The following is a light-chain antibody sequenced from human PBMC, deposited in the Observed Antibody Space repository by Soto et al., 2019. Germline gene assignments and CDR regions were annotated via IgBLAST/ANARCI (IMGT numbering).Light chain of an antibody. V-gene: IGKV3-11*01. CDR2: DAS. J-gene: IGKJ1*01. Sequence: EIVLTQSPATLSLSPGERATLSCRASQSVSSYLAWYQQKPGQAPRLLIYDASNRATGIPARFSGSGSGTDFTLTISRLEPEDFAVYYCQQYGSSFRTFGQGTKVDI. CDR3: QQYGSSFRT. CDR1: QSVSSY.